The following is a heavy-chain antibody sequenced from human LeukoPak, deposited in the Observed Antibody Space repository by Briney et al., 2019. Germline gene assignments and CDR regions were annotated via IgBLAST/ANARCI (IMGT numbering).Heavy chain of an antibody. CDR2: ISYDGSNK. Sequence: GGSLRLSCAASGFTFSSYGMHWVRQAPGKGLEWVAVISYDGSNKYYEDSVKGRFTISRDNSKNTLYLQMNSLRAEDTAVYYCAKRIAAGKNFDYWGQGTLVTVSS. J-gene: IGHJ4*02. CDR1: GFTFSSYG. CDR3: AKRIAAGKNFDY. D-gene: IGHD6-13*01. V-gene: IGHV3-30*18.